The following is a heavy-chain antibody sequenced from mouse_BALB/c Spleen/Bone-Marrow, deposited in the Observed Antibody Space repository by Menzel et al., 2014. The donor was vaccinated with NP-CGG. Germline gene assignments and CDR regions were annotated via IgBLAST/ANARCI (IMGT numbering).Heavy chain of an antibody. CDR1: GFTFSSFG. J-gene: IGHJ4*01. V-gene: IGHV5-17*02. CDR2: ISSGSSTI. Sequence: EVKLVESGGGLVQPGGSRKLSCAASGFTFSSFGMHRVRQAPEKGLEWVAYISSGSSTIYYADTVKGRFTISRDNPKNTLFLQMTSLRSEDTAMYYCARFGNYGNYAMDYWGQGTSVTVSS. D-gene: IGHD2-1*01. CDR3: ARFGNYGNYAMDY.